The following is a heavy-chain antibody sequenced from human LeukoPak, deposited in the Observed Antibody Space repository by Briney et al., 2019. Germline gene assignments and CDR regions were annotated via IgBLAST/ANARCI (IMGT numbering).Heavy chain of an antibody. CDR2: ISYDGSNK. CDR1: GFTFSSYA. J-gene: IGHJ5*02. CDR3: ARENWSFGELLENWFDP. D-gene: IGHD3-10*01. V-gene: IGHV3-30-3*01. Sequence: PGRSLRLSCAASGFTFSSYAMHWVRQAPGKGLEWVAVISYDGSNKYYADSVKGRFTISRDNSKNTLYLQMNSLRAEDTAVYYCARENWSFGELLENWFDPWGQGTLVTVSS.